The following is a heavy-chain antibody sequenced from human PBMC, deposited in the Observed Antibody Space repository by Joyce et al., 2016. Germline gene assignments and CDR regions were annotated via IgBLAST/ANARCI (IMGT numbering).Heavy chain of an antibody. J-gene: IGHJ5*02. CDR1: GDTFTSYT. Sequence: QVQLVQSGAEVKKPGSSVKVSCTASGDTFTSYTINWVRQAPGQGLEWMGRIVPILDITNYAQNFQGRVTISADKSTSTYFMDLSSLRSDDTAVYYCARELVVAATRWFDPWGQGTLVTVSS. CDR2: IVPILDIT. V-gene: IGHV1-69*08. D-gene: IGHD2-15*01. CDR3: ARELVVAATRWFDP.